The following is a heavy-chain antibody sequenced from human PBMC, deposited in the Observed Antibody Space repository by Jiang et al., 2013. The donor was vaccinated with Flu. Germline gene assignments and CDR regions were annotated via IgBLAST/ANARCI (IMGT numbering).Heavy chain of an antibody. J-gene: IGHJ4*02. CDR2: VSGSGATT. CDR3: AKDRRGSAPGTLKGLDS. V-gene: IGHV3-23*01. CDR1: GFPFSSYA. Sequence: VQLLESGGGMVQPGGSLRLSCAVSGFPFSSYAMTWVRQAPGKGLEWVSSVSGSGATTYYADSVKGRLTLSRDNSKNIVYLDINSLRAEDSALYYCAKDRRGSAPGTLKGLDSWGQGTLVTVSS. D-gene: IGHD2/OR15-2a*01.